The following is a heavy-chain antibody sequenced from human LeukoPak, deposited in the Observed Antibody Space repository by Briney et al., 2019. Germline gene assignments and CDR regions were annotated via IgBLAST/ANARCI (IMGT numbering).Heavy chain of an antibody. CDR1: VYTFTVYD. CDR2: MKSNSGDT. Sequence: ASVTVSFTSSVYTFTVYDINWVRQAPGQGLEWRGWMKSNSGDTHFAQKFQGRVTMTRDTSISTAFMELSSLRSEDTAVYYCARGEYSSSWYPFDYWGQGSPVTVSS. D-gene: IGHD6-13*01. CDR3: ARGEYSSSWYPFDY. V-gene: IGHV1-8*01. J-gene: IGHJ4*02.